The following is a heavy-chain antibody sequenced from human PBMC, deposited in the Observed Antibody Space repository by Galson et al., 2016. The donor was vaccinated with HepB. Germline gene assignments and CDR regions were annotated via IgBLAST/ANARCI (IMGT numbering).Heavy chain of an antibody. CDR3: AREKTATIDY. V-gene: IGHV3-48*02. Sequence: SLRLSCAASGFTFGSYSMNWVRRAPGKGLEWVSYISSASSTIYYADSVKGRFTISRDNAKNSLYLQMNSLRDEDTAVYYCAREKTATIDYWGQGTLVTVSS. CDR2: ISSASSTI. J-gene: IGHJ4*02. CDR1: GFTFGSYS. D-gene: IGHD5-18*01.